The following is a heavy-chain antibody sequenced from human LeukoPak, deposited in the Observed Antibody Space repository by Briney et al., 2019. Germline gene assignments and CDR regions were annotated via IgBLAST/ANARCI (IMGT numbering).Heavy chain of an antibody. CDR2: INPSGGST. V-gene: IGHV1-46*01. CDR1: GYTFTSYY. Sequence: ASVKVSCTASGYTFTSYYMHWVRQAPGQGLEWMGIINPSGGSTSYAQKFQGRVTMTRDTSTSTVYMELSSLRSEDTAVYYCAGRPKPGIAVAVTDYWGQGTLVTVSS. CDR3: AGRPKPGIAVAVTDY. J-gene: IGHJ4*02. D-gene: IGHD6-19*01.